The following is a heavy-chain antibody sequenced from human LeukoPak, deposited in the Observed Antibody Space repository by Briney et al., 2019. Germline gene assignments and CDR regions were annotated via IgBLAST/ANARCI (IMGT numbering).Heavy chain of an antibody. J-gene: IGHJ6*02. CDR2: ISAYNGNT. Sequence: GASVKVSCKASGYTFTSYGISWVRQAPGQGLEWMGWISAYNGNTNYAQKLQGRVTMTTDTSTSPTYMELRSLRSDDTAVYYWARDAPDDDGGQYGMDVWGQGTTVTVSS. CDR3: ARDAPDDDGGQYGMDV. CDR1: GYTFTSYG. D-gene: IGHD1-1*01. V-gene: IGHV1-18*01.